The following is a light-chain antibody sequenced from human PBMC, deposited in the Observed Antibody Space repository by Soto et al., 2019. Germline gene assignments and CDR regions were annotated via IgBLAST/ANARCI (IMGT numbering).Light chain of an antibody. Sequence: DIVMTQSPDSLAVSLGERATINCKSSQSVLYSSNNKNYLAWYQQKPGQPPKLLIYWASTRESGVPDRFSGSGSGTDFTLTISSLQAEDVAVYYCQQYYSTPPVTFGPGTKGDIK. V-gene: IGKV4-1*01. CDR1: QSVLYSSNNKNY. CDR2: WAS. CDR3: QQYYSTPPVT. J-gene: IGKJ3*01.